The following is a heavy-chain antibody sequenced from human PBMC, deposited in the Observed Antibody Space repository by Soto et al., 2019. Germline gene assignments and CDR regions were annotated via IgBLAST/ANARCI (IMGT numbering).Heavy chain of an antibody. CDR3: ARVGREEQDPSAYYFDY. CDR1: GFTFSSYA. D-gene: IGHD3-16*01. Sequence: GGSLRLSCAASGFTFSSYAMHWVRQAPGKGLEWVAVISYDGSNKYYADSVKGRFTISRDNSKNTLYLQMNSLRAEDMAVYYCARVGREEQDPSAYYFDYWGQGTLVTVSS. J-gene: IGHJ4*02. V-gene: IGHV3-30*04. CDR2: ISYDGSNK.